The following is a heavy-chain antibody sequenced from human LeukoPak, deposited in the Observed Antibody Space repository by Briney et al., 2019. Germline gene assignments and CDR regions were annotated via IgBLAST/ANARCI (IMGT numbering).Heavy chain of an antibody. CDR1: GFTFGSCW. D-gene: IGHD2-2*01. J-gene: IGHJ5*02. CDR2: IYHSGST. Sequence: GSLRLSCAASGFTFGSCWMNWVRQPPGKGLEWIGEIYHSGSTNYNPSLKSRVTISVDKSKNQFSLKLSSVTAADTAVYYCASVLPQYCSSTSCYLLDPWGQGTLVTVSS. CDR3: ASVLPQYCSSTSCYLLDP. V-gene: IGHV4-4*02.